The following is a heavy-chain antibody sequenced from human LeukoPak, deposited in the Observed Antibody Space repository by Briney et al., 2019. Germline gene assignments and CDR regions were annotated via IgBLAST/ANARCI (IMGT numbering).Heavy chain of an antibody. J-gene: IGHJ4*02. Sequence: ASVKVSCKASGYTFTGYYIHWVRQAPGQGLEWMGRINPNTGSTYYPQKFQGRATMTRDTSIGTAYMELSRLRSDDTAVFYCAVTYYDVLTGYFPFDYWGQGTLVTISS. CDR2: INPNTGST. V-gene: IGHV1-2*06. CDR3: AVTYYDVLTGYFPFDY. CDR1: GYTFTGYY. D-gene: IGHD3-9*01.